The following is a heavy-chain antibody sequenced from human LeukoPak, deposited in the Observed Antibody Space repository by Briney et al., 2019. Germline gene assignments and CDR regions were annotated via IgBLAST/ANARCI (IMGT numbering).Heavy chain of an antibody. V-gene: IGHV3-23*01. J-gene: IGHJ3*02. CDR1: GFTFSSYA. CDR3: AKALARVVVTAIPISDAFDI. Sequence: GGSLRLSCAASGFTFSSYAMSWVRQAPGKGLEGVSAISGSGGSTYYADSVKGRFTISRDNSQNTLYLQMNSLRAEDTAVYYCAKALARVVVTAIPISDAFDIWGQGTMVTVSS. CDR2: ISGSGGST. D-gene: IGHD2-21*02.